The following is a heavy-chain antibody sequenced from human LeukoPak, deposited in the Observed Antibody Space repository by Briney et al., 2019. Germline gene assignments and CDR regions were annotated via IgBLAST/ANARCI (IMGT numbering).Heavy chain of an antibody. CDR1: GGSISSGGYS. Sequence: PSQTLSLTCAVSGGSISSGGYSWSWIRQPPGKGLEWIGYIYHSGSTYYNPSLKSRVTISVDRSKNQFSLKLSSVTAADTAVYYCANVPVGYFDWLYYFDYWGQGTLVTVSS. J-gene: IGHJ4*02. V-gene: IGHV4-30-2*01. CDR2: IYHSGST. D-gene: IGHD3-9*01. CDR3: ANVPVGYFDWLYYFDY.